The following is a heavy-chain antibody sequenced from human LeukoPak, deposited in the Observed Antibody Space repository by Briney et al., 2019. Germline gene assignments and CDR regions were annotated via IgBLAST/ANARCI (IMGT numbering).Heavy chain of an antibody. Sequence: GGSLRLSCAASGFTFSSYAMHWVRQAPGKGLQWVANINQDGSEKHYVDSVKGRFTISRDNAENSLYLQMNSLRAEDTAVYYCASEGHLDYWAREPWSPSPQ. CDR1: GFTFSSYA. V-gene: IGHV3-7*03. J-gene: IGHJ4*02. CDR2: INQDGSEK. CDR3: ASEGHLDY.